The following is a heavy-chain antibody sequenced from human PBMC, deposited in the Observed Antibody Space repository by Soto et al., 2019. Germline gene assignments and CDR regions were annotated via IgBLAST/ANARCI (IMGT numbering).Heavy chain of an antibody. J-gene: IGHJ5*02. CDR2: IYYSGST. CDR3: ASSSSWSSAGFDP. Sequence: SETLSLTCTVSGGSISSYYWSWIRQPPGKGLEWIGYIYYSGSTNYNPSLKSRVTISVDASKNQFSLKLSSVTAADTAVYYCASSSSWSSAGFDPWGQGTLVTVSS. CDR1: GGSISSYY. D-gene: IGHD6-13*01. V-gene: IGHV4-59*08.